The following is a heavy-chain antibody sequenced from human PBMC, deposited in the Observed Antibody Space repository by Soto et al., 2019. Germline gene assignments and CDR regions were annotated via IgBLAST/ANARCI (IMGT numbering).Heavy chain of an antibody. D-gene: IGHD3-3*01. Sequence: ASVKVSCKASGYTFTSYDINWVRQATGQGLEWMGWMNPNSGNTGYAQKFQGRVTMTRNTPISTAYMELSSLRSGDTAVYYCARSPPRITIFGVVIIGTRSGMDVWGQGTTVTVSS. J-gene: IGHJ6*02. CDR3: ARSPPRITIFGVVIIGTRSGMDV. V-gene: IGHV1-8*01. CDR2: MNPNSGNT. CDR1: GYTFTSYD.